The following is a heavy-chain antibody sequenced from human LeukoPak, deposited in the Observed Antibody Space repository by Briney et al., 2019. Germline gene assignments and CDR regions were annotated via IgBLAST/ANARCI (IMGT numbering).Heavy chain of an antibody. Sequence: GRSLRLSCAASGFTFSSYAVHWVRQAPGKGLEWVAVISYDGSNKYYADSVKGRFTISRDNSKNTLSLQMNSLRAEDTAQYYCATRWHCSGSCYDYWGQGTLVTVSP. CDR1: GFTFSSYA. CDR2: ISYDGSNK. V-gene: IGHV3-30-3*01. J-gene: IGHJ4*02. D-gene: IGHD2-15*01. CDR3: ATRWHCSGSCYDY.